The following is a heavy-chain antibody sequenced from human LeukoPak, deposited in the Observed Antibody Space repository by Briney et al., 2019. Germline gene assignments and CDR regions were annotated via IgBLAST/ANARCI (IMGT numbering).Heavy chain of an antibody. V-gene: IGHV4-59*01. J-gene: IGHJ4*02. CDR3: ARGANWGSPDY. Sequence: PSETLSLTCTVSGGSISSDYWRWIRQSPGKGLEWIRYIYYSGTTSYNPSLKSRVTISLDTSKNQFSLKLSSVTAADTAVYYCARGANWGSPDYWGQGTLVTVSS. CDR1: GGSISSDY. CDR2: IYYSGTT. D-gene: IGHD7-27*01.